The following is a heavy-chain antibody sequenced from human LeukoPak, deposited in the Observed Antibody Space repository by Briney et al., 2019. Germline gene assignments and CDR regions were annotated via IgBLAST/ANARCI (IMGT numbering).Heavy chain of an antibody. J-gene: IGHJ4*02. CDR1: GFTFNTYG. V-gene: IGHV3-21*01. D-gene: IGHD5-12*01. CDR3: ARDSYVLGYSGCDGFFDY. Sequence: GGSLRLSCAASGFTFNTYGMNWVRQAPGKGLEWVSCITSGGDYIYYADSVKGRFTISRDNAKNSLYLQMNSLRAEDTAVYYCARDSYVLGYSGCDGFFDYWGQGTLVTVSS. CDR2: ITSGGDYI.